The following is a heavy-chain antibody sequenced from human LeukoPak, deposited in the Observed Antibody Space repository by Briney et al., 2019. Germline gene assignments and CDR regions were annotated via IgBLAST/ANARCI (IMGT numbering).Heavy chain of an antibody. CDR2: ISSSSSYI. CDR3: ATPGEGIRYFDWLPLNWFDP. V-gene: IGHV3-21*04. Sequence: PGGSLRLSCAASGFTFSSYSMNWVRQAPGKGLEWVSSISSSSSYIYYADSVKGRFTISRDNSKNTLYLQMNSLRAEDTAVYFCATPGEGIRYFDWLPLNWFDPWGQGTLVTVSS. CDR1: GFTFSSYS. J-gene: IGHJ5*02. D-gene: IGHD3-9*01.